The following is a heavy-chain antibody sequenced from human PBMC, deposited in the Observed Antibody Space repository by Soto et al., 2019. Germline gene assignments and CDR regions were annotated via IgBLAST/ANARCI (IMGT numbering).Heavy chain of an antibody. CDR1: GGTLSSYA. J-gene: IGHJ4*02. D-gene: IGHD1-1*01. Sequence: QVQLVQCGAEVKKPGSSVKVSCKASGGTLSSYAISWVRQAPGQGLEWMGGIIPIFGTANYAQKFQGRVTITADKATSTAYMELSSLRSEDTAVYYCATSKNRGTHPFFDYWGQGTLVTVSS. V-gene: IGHV1-69*06. CDR3: ATSKNRGTHPFFDY. CDR2: IIPIFGTA.